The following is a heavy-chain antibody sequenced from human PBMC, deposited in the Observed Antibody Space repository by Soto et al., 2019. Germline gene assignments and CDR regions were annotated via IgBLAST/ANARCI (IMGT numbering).Heavy chain of an antibody. V-gene: IGHV3-30-3*01. CDR2: ISYDGSNK. J-gene: IGHJ6*02. CDR3: ARDGRGDYDSSGYYYYGMDV. D-gene: IGHD3-22*01. CDR1: GFTFSSYA. Sequence: QVQLVESGGGVVQPGRSLRLSCAASGFTFSSYAMHWVRQAPGKGLEWVAVISYDGSNKYYADSVEGRFTISRDNSKNTLYLHMNSLRAEDTAVYYCARDGRGDYDSSGYYYYGMDVWGQGTTVTVSS.